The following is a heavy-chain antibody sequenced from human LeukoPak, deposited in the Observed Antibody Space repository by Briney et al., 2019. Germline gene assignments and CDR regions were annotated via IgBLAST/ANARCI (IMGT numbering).Heavy chain of an antibody. Sequence: QPGGSLRLSCAASGFTFSSYAMSWVRQAPGKGLEWVSAISGSGGSTYYADSVKGRFTISRDNSKNTLYLQMNSLRAEDTAVYYCAKEHSGSYARRISAFDYWGQGTLVTVSS. CDR1: GFTFSSYA. V-gene: IGHV3-23*01. D-gene: IGHD1-26*01. CDR2: ISGSGGST. CDR3: AKEHSGSYARRISAFDY. J-gene: IGHJ4*02.